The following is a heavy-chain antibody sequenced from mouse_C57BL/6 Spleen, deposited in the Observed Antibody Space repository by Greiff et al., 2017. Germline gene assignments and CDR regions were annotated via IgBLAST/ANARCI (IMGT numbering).Heavy chain of an antibody. CDR3: ARDYGSRQYYFDY. J-gene: IGHJ2*01. V-gene: IGHV5-17*01. CDR2: ISSGSSTI. D-gene: IGHD1-1*01. CDR1: GFTFSDSG. Sequence: EVQGVESGGGLVKPGGSLKLSCAASGFTFSDSGMHWVRQAPETGLEWVAYISSGSSTIYYADTVKGRFTISRDNAKNTLFLQMTSLRSEDTAMYYCARDYGSRQYYFDYWGQGTTLTVSS.